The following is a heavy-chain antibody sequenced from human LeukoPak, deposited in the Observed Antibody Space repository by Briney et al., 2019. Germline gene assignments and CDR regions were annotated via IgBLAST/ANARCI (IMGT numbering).Heavy chain of an antibody. V-gene: IGHV4-59*10. Sequence: PSETLSLTCAVYGGSFSGYYWSWIRQPPGKGLEWIGRIYTSGSTNYNPSLKSRVTMSVDTSKNQFSLKLSSVTAADTAVYYCAREYSSSSRYYYYGMDVWGQGTTVTVSS. CDR2: IYTSGST. J-gene: IGHJ6*02. CDR1: GGSFSGYY. CDR3: AREYSSSSRYYYYGMDV. D-gene: IGHD6-6*01.